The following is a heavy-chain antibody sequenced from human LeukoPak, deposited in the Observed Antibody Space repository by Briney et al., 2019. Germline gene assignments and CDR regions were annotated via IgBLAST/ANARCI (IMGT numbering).Heavy chain of an antibody. CDR2: IYNSGST. Sequence: SETLSLTCTVSGGSITGYYWSWIRQPPGKGLEWIGFIYNSGSTNYNPSLKSRVTISIDTSKNQFSLKLGSVTAADTALYYCTRAYSSSWHPPDYWGQGTLVTVSS. D-gene: IGHD2-2*01. CDR1: GGSITGYY. J-gene: IGHJ4*02. CDR3: TRAYSSSWHPPDY. V-gene: IGHV4-59*01.